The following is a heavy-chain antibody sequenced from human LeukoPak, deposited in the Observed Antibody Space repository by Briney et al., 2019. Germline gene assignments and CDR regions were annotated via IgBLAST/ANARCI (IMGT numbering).Heavy chain of an antibody. CDR2: INHSGST. Sequence: SETLSLTCAVSGGSISSGGYSWSWIRQPPGKGLEWIGEINHSGSTNYNPSLKSRVTISVDTSKNQFSLKLSSVTAADTAVYYCARGEKGGRLTDPGLLGYWGQGTLVTVSS. D-gene: IGHD1-26*01. J-gene: IGHJ4*02. CDR1: GGSISSGGYS. CDR3: ARGEKGGRLTDPGLLGY. V-gene: IGHV4-34*01.